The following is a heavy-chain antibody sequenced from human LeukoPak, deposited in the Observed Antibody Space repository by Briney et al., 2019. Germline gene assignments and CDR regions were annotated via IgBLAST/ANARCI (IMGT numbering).Heavy chain of an antibody. CDR1: GFTFSSYG. Sequence: GGSLRLSCAASGFTFSSYGMHWVRQAPGKGLEWVAVIWYGGSNKYYADSVKGRFTISRDNSKNTLYLQMNSLRAEDTAVYYCAKEYYDFWSGRRSDAFDIWGQGTMVTVSS. J-gene: IGHJ3*02. V-gene: IGHV3-30*02. D-gene: IGHD3-3*01. CDR3: AKEYYDFWSGRRSDAFDI. CDR2: IWYGGSNK.